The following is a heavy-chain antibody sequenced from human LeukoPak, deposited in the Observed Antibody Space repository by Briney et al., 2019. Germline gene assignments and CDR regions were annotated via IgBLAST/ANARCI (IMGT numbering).Heavy chain of an antibody. CDR3: ARERAVRLVIIVNYFDY. Sequence: GGSLRLSCAASGFTFSSYEMNWVRQAPGKGLEWVSYISSSGSTIYYADSVKGRFTISRDNAKNSLYLRMNSLRAEDTAVYYCARERAVRLVIIVNYFDYWGQGTLVTVSS. D-gene: IGHD3-9*01. CDR1: GFTFSSYE. V-gene: IGHV3-48*03. CDR2: ISSSGSTI. J-gene: IGHJ4*02.